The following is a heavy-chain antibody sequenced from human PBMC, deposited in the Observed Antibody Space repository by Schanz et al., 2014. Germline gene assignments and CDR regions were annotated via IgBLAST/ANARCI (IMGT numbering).Heavy chain of an antibody. D-gene: IGHD7-27*01. V-gene: IGHV3-11*01. Sequence: VQLLESGGGLVQPGGSLRLSCAGSGLTFSDYYMNWIRQAPGKGLEWLSYISRDGTTSYYADSVKGRFTISRDNAKNSLYLEMTSLRGEDTAVYYCARENLNWEAFDIWGQGTVVTVSS. CDR2: ISRDGTTS. CDR1: GLTFSDYY. CDR3: ARENLNWEAFDI. J-gene: IGHJ3*02.